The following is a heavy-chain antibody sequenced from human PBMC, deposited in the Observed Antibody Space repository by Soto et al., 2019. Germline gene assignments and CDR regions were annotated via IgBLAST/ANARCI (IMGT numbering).Heavy chain of an antibody. J-gene: IGHJ3*02. CDR1: GYSFTSYW. D-gene: IGHD6-13*01. Sequence: LGESLKISCKGSGYSFTSYWIGWVRQMPGKGLEWMGIIYPGDSDTRYSPSFQGQVTISADKSISTAYLQWSSLKASDTAMYYCARAPKYSSSWYWAFDIWGQGTMVTVSS. CDR2: IYPGDSDT. CDR3: ARAPKYSSSWYWAFDI. V-gene: IGHV5-51*01.